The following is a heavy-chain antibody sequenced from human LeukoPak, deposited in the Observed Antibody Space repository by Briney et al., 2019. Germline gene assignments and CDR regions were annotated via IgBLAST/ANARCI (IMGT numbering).Heavy chain of an antibody. CDR2: ISWNSGSI. D-gene: IGHD3-3*02. Sequence: GGSLRLSCAASGFTFSSYAMSWVRQAPGKGLEWVSGISWNSGSIGYADSVKGRFTISRDNAKNSLYLQMNSLRAEDMALYYCAKGTFLEWLLSPGYFDYWGQGTLVTVSS. CDR3: AKGTFLEWLLSPGYFDY. V-gene: IGHV3-9*03. CDR1: GFTFSSYA. J-gene: IGHJ4*02.